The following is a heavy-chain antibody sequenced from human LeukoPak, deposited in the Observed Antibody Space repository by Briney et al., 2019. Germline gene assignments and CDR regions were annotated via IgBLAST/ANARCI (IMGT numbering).Heavy chain of an antibody. Sequence: PGGSLRLSCAASGFILSDHYIDWVRQAPGKGLEWVGRTRNKANSYTTEYAASVKGRFTISRDDPKNLLYLQMNSLRAEDTAVYYCARVPYFRAFDIWGQGTMATVSS. J-gene: IGHJ3*02. CDR3: ARVPYFRAFDI. D-gene: IGHD2-8*01. CDR1: GFILSDHY. V-gene: IGHV3-72*01. CDR2: TRNKANSYTT.